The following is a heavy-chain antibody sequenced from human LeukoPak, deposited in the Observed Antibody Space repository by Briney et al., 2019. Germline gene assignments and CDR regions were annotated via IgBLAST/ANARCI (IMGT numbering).Heavy chain of an antibody. CDR3: ARGYDCNPFDI. J-gene: IGHJ3*02. CDR2: INPSGGST. CDR1: GYTFISYY. Sequence: ASLKVSCKASGYTFISYYMHWVRQTPRQGLEWMGIINPSGGSTSYAQKFQGRVTMTRDMSTSTVYMELSSLRSEDTAVYYCARGYDCNPFDIWGQGTMVTVSS. V-gene: IGHV1-46*01. D-gene: IGHD3-22*01.